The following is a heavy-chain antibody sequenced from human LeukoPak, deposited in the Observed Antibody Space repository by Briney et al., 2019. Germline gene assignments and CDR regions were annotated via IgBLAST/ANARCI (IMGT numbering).Heavy chain of an antibody. V-gene: IGHV3-15*01. CDR2: IKRNTDGGTT. CDR3: ISGGYRGLHFYSYGMDV. Sequence: GGSLRLSCAASGFIFSNAWMSWVRQAPGKGLEWVGRIKRNTDGGTTDYAAPVKGRFTISRDDSSNTLSLQMNGLKTEDTAVHYCISGGYRGLHFYSYGMDVWGQGTTVTVSS. D-gene: IGHD5-24*01. CDR1: GFIFSNAW. J-gene: IGHJ6*02.